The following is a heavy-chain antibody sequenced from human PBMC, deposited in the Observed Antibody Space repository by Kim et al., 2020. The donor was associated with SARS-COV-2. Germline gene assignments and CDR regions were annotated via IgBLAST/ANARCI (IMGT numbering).Heavy chain of an antibody. CDR3: VKNAAYCLDY. J-gene: IGHJ4*02. Sequence: SETLSLTCAVSGGSFDSITWYSWVRQAPEKGLEWIGELWHGGSTHYNTSLKGRVTLSMDKSLSQFSLKLTSVSAADTAVYYCVKNAAYCLDYWGQGTLVTVSS. D-gene: IGHD2-15*01. CDR2: LWHGGST. CDR1: GGSFDSITW. V-gene: IGHV4-4*02.